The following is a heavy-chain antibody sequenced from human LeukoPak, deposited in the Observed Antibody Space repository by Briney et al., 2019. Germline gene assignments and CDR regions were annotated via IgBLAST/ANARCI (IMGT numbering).Heavy chain of an antibody. CDR1: GGSISSGGYY. D-gene: IGHD6-13*01. V-gene: IGHV4-30-2*01. CDR2: IYHSGST. Sequence: SETLSLTCTVSGGSISSGGYYWSWIRQPPGKGLEWIGYIYHSGSTYYNPSLKSRVTISVDRSKNQFSLKLSSVTAADTAVYYCARTYSSSSDDYWGQGTLVTVSS. CDR3: ARTYSSSSDDY. J-gene: IGHJ4*02.